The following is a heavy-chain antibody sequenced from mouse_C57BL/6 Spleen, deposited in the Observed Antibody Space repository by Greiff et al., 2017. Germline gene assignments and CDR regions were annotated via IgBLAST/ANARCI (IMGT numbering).Heavy chain of an antibody. CDR3: ARSVVASYWYYGV. CDR1: GYTFTSYW. D-gene: IGHD1-1*01. CDR2: INPSNGGT. Sequence: VQLQQPGTELVKPGASVKLSCKASGYTFTSYWMHWVKQRPGQGLEWIGYINPSNGGTNYNEKFKSKATLTVDTSSSTAYMQLSSLTSEDSAVYYCARSVVASYWYYGVWGTGTTVTVAT. J-gene: IGHJ1*03. V-gene: IGHV1-53*01.